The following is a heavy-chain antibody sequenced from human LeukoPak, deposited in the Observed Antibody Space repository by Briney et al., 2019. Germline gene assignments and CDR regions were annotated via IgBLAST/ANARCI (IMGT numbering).Heavy chain of an antibody. D-gene: IGHD1-26*01. CDR2: ISSSSSYI. CDR3: ARGHIVGDEDAFDI. CDR1: GFTFSSYS. J-gene: IGHJ3*02. Sequence: GGTLRLSCAASGFTFSSYSMNWVRQAPGKGLEWVSSISSSSSYIYYADSVKGRFTISRDNAKNSLYLQMNSLRAEDTAVYYCARGHIVGDEDAFDIWGQGTMVTVSS. V-gene: IGHV3-21*01.